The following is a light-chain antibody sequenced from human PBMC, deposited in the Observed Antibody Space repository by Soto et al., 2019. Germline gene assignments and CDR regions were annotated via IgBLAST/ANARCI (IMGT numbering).Light chain of an antibody. V-gene: IGKV1-5*01. Sequence: DIQMTQSPSTLSVSVGGRVTITCRASQSISSWLAWYQQKPGKAPKLLIYDASSLESGVPSRFSGSGSGTEFTLTISSLQPDDFATYYCQQYNSYSLTFGGGTKVEIK. J-gene: IGKJ4*01. CDR2: DAS. CDR3: QQYNSYSLT. CDR1: QSISSW.